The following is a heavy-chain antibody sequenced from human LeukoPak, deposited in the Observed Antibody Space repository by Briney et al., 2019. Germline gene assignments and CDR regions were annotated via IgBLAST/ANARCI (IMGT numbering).Heavy chain of an antibody. V-gene: IGHV4-59*01. CDR3: ARAFYSSGWFDY. Sequence: SETLSLTCTVSGGSISSYYWSWIRQPPGKGLEWIGYIYYSVSTNYNPSLKSRVTISVDTSKNQFSLKLSSVTAADTAVYYCARAFYSSGWFDYWGQGTLVTVSS. CDR2: IYYSVST. D-gene: IGHD6-19*01. J-gene: IGHJ4*02. CDR1: GGSISSYY.